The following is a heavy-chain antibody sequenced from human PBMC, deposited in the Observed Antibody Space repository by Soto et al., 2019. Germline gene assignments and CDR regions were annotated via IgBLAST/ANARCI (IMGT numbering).Heavy chain of an antibody. D-gene: IGHD3-22*01. CDR2: IIPFFDTA. J-gene: IGHJ4*02. Sequence: ASVKVSCKASGGTFSSYAFSWVRQAPGQGLEWMGDIIPFFDTADYAQKFQGRVTITADESTSTAYMELSSLRSEDTAVYYCARDGMDYDSSGYYSFDYWGQGTLVTVSS. CDR1: GGTFSSYA. V-gene: IGHV1-69*13. CDR3: ARDGMDYDSSGYYSFDY.